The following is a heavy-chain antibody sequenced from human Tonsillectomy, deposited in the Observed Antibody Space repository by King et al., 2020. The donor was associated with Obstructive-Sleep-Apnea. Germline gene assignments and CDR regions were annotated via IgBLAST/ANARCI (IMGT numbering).Heavy chain of an antibody. CDR3: ARTSHGSGSYYIGNNFDY. Sequence: QLVQSGGGVVQPGRSLRLSCAASGFTFSSYGMHWVRQAPGKGLEWVAVIWYDGSNKYYADSVKGRFTISRDNSKNTLYLQMNSLRAEDTAVYYCARTSHGSGSYYIGNNFDYWGQGTLVTFSS. CDR2: IWYDGSNK. V-gene: IGHV3-33*01. CDR1: GFTFSSYG. J-gene: IGHJ4*02. D-gene: IGHD3-10*01.